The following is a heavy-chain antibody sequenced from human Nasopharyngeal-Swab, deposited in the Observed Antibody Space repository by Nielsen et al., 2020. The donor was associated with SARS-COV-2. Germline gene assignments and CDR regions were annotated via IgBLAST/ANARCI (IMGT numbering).Heavy chain of an antibody. CDR1: GFTFSSYA. CDR3: ARGAGGPFDY. CDR2: ISYDGSNK. Sequence: GGSLRLSCAASGFTFSSYAMHWVRQAPGKGLEWVAVISYDGSNKYYADSVKGRFTIPRDNSKNTLYLQMNSLRAEDTAVYYCARGAGGPFDYWGQGTLVTVSS. J-gene: IGHJ4*02. D-gene: IGHD3-16*01. V-gene: IGHV3-30-3*01.